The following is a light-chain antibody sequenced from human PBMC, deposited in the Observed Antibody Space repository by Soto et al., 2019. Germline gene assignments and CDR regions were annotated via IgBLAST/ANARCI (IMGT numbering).Light chain of an antibody. CDR2: GAS. V-gene: IGKV1-39*01. J-gene: IGKJ5*01. CDR1: LRISKY. CDR3: QQAASFPIT. Sequence: DIKLTQSPSSLSASLGDRVTITCRASLRISKYLNWYQQKPGKAPKLLIYGASTLQSGVPSSFSGSGSGTDFTLTISNLQPEDFATYYCQQAASFPITFGQGTRLDI.